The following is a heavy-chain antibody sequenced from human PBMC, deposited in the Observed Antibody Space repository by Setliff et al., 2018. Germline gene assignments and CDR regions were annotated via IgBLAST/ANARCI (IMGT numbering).Heavy chain of an antibody. J-gene: IGHJ4*02. V-gene: IGHV4-30-4*08. Sequence: SETLSLTFTVSGGSISSGDYYWTWIRQPPGKGLEWIGFIYYSGNTFYNPSLKSRLTISVDTSKNLFSLKLSSVTAADTAVYYCARQLYYYGTPGYFDYWGQGTLVTVSS. CDR3: ARQLYYYGTPGYFDY. CDR1: GGSISSGDYY. CDR2: IYYSGNT. D-gene: IGHD3-10*01.